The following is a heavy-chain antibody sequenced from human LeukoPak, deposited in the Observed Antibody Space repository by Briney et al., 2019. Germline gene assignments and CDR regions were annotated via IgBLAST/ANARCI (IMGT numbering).Heavy chain of an antibody. J-gene: IGHJ3*02. D-gene: IGHD2-15*01. V-gene: IGHV4-39*01. Sequence: SETLSLTCTVSGGSISSSSYYWGWIRQPPGKGLERIGSIYYSGSTYYNPSLKSRVTISVDTSKNQFSLKLSSVTAADTAVYYCARQLPVAYPPSWFDMWGQGTMVTVSS. CDR3: ARQLPVAYPPSWFDM. CDR2: IYYSGST. CDR1: GGSISSSSYY.